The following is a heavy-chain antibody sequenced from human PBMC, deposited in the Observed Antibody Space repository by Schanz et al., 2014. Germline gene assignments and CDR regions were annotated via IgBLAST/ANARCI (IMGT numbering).Heavy chain of an antibody. J-gene: IGHJ5*02. Sequence: EVQLLESGGGLVQPGGSLRLSCAASGITFSSHSFNWVRQAPGKGLEWISYITYNGGTIYYADSVKGRFTISRDNAKNSLYLEMNSLRDEDTAVYYCARAGYDADNWFDPWGQGTLVTVSS. CDR2: ITYNGGTI. CDR1: GITFSSHS. D-gene: IGHD2-2*01. CDR3: ARAGYDADNWFDP. V-gene: IGHV3-48*02.